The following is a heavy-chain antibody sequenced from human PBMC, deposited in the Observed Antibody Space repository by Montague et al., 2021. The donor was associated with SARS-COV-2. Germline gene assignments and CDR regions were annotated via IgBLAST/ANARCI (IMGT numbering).Heavy chain of an antibody. CDR2: ISSSGTSI. J-gene: IGHJ6*02. V-gene: IGHV3-48*03. CDR1: GFTFSSYE. Sequence: SLRLSCAISGFTFSSYEMNWVRQAPGKGLEWLSKISSSGTSIYYXDSVKGRFTISRDNAKNSLYLQMNSLRAEDTAVYYCARELLQFKGIFPYSYGMDVWGQGTPVTVSS. D-gene: IGHD4-11*01. CDR3: ARELLQFKGIFPYSYGMDV.